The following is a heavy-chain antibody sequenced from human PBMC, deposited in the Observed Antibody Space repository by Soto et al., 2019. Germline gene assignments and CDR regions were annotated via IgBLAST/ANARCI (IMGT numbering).Heavy chain of an antibody. V-gene: IGHV4-34*01. CDR3: ERGRQKYQMVEYSGNWHTNPGWFDP. D-gene: IGHD2-2*01. CDR2: GNYSGRT. CDR1: GGPFSAYY. Sequence: SETLSLTCVVYGGPFSAYYWSWIRRSPGKGLEWIGQGNYSGRTNYNPSLTRRVTISVDASRSQFSLKLTSVTAAEAALYYCERGRQKYQMVEYSGNWHTNPGWFDPWGQGTLVTVS. J-gene: IGHJ5*02.